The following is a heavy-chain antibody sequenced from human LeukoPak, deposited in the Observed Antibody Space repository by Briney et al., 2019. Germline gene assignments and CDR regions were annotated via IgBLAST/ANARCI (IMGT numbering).Heavy chain of an antibody. D-gene: IGHD3-10*01. J-gene: IGHJ5*02. CDR3: ARERRITMVQGVIISWFDP. Sequence: SETLSLTCTVSGGSISSYYWSWIRQPPGKGLEWIGYIYYSGSTNYNPSLKSRVTISVDTSKNQFSLKLSSVTAADTAVYYCARERRITMVQGVIISWFDPWGRGTLVTVSS. CDR1: GGSISSYY. V-gene: IGHV4-59*01. CDR2: IYYSGST.